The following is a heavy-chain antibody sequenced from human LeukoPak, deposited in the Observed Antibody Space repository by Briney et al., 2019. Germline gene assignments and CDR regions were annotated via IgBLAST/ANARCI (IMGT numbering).Heavy chain of an antibody. CDR2: IYPGDSNT. Sequence: GESLKSSCKGSGYSVTTYWIAWVRRMPGKCLEWMGIIYPGDSNTTYSPSFQGQVTISADMSISTAYLQGSRLKASDTAMYYCARHSAYGSGSYYNAGIDYWGQGTLVTVSS. J-gene: IGHJ4*02. CDR1: GYSVTTYW. V-gene: IGHV5-51*01. D-gene: IGHD3-10*01. CDR3: ARHSAYGSGSYYNAGIDY.